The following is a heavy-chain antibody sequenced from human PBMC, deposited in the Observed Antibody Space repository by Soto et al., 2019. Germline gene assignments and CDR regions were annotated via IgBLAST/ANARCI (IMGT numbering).Heavy chain of an antibody. CDR1: GGYFSGYY. Sequence: PSVTLSHTCAVYGGYFSGYYGSWIRQPPGKGLEWIGEINHSGSTNYNPSLKSRVTISVDTSKNQFSLKLSSVTAADTAVYYCARGRGPAFCRGSGSYYRINWFDPWGQRTLVTVSS. V-gene: IGHV4-34*01. J-gene: IGHJ5*02. CDR3: ARGRGPAFCRGSGSYYRINWFDP. D-gene: IGHD3-10*01. CDR2: INHSGST.